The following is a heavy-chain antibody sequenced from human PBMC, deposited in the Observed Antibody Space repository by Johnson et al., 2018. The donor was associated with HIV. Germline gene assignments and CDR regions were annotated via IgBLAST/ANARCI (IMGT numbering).Heavy chain of an antibody. V-gene: IGHV3-33*08. CDR1: GFTFDDYD. D-gene: IGHD3-10*01. Sequence: QVQLVESGGGVVRPGGSLRLSCTASGFTFDDYDMHWVRQAPGKGLEWVALICYDGANKYYADSVKGRFTISRDNSKNTLYLQMNSLRAEDTAVYYCARTNSGSYYHPGAFDIWGQGTMVTVSS. CDR3: ARTNSGSYYHPGAFDI. J-gene: IGHJ3*02. CDR2: ICYDGANK.